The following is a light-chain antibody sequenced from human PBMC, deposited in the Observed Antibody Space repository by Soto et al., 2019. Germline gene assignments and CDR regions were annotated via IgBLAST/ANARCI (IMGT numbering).Light chain of an antibody. V-gene: IGLV2-14*01. Sequence: QSALTQPASVSGSPGQSITISCTGTSSDIGDYNYVSWYQQHPGKAPKLIIYEVSYRPPGVSDRFSGSKSDNTASLTISGLQAEDEAHYYCSSHSSSSTLYVFGTGTKVTV. CDR3: SSHSSSSTLYV. J-gene: IGLJ1*01. CDR2: EVS. CDR1: SSDIGDYNY.